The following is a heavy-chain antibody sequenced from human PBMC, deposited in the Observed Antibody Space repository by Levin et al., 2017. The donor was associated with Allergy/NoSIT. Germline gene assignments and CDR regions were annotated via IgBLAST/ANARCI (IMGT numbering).Heavy chain of an antibody. CDR2: IVVGSGNT. D-gene: IGHD3-10*01. CDR1: GFTFTSSA. V-gene: IGHV1-58*01. J-gene: IGHJ4*02. Sequence: SVKVSCKASGFTFTSSAVQWVRQARGQRLEWIGWIVVGSGNTNYAQKFQERVTITRDMSTSTAYMELSSLRSEDTAVYYCAAETFPMVQGVHWGQGTLVTVSS. CDR3: AAETFPMVQGVH.